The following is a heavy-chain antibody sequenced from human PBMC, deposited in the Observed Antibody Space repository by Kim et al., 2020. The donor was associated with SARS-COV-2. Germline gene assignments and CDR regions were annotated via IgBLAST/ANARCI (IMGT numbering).Heavy chain of an antibody. V-gene: IGHV1-8*01. J-gene: IGHJ4*02. D-gene: IGHD4-17*01. CDR1: GYSFTTYD. CDR2: MNPHNGNT. CDR3: ARVHDYGDFFDH. Sequence: ASVKVSCKASGYSFTTYDINWVRQATGQGLEWMGWMNPHNGNTGYAQKFQGRVTMTRNTSISTAYMELRNLRSEDTALYYCARVHDYGDFFDHWCQGALVTVSS.